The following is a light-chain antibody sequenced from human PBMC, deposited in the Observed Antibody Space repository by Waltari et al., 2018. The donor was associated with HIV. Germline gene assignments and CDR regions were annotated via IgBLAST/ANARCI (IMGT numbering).Light chain of an antibody. CDR3: AAWTDSLSGVV. CDR1: SFNIGSYY. Sequence: QSVLTQPPSASGTPGQRVTISCSGSSFNIGSYYVYWYQQLPGTAPKLLIYSNNQRASGVPDRFSGSKSGTSASLAISGLRSEDEADYYCAAWTDSLSGVVFGGGTKLSVL. J-gene: IGLJ2*01. V-gene: IGLV1-47*01. CDR2: SNN.